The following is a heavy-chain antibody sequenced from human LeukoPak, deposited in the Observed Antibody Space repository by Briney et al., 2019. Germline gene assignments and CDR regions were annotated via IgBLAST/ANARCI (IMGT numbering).Heavy chain of an antibody. CDR3: ARDSMVRGWDV. Sequence: SETLSLTCTVSGGSISSYYWSWIRQPPGKGLEWIGEINHSGSTNYNPSLKSRVTISVDTSKNQFSLKLSSVTAADTAVYYCARDSMVRGWDVWGKGTTVTVSS. J-gene: IGHJ6*04. V-gene: IGHV4-34*01. CDR1: GGSISSYY. D-gene: IGHD3-10*01. CDR2: INHSGST.